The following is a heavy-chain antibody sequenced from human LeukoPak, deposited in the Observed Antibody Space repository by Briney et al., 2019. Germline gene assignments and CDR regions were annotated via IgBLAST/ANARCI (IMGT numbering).Heavy chain of an antibody. D-gene: IGHD2-15*01. J-gene: IGHJ4*02. CDR3: ARRSYSGLDY. CDR2: ISSSSSTI. CDR1: GFTFSSYS. Sequence: GGSLRLSCAASGFTFSSYSMKWVRQAPGKGLEWVSYISSSSSTIYYADSVKGRFTISRDNAINSLYLQMNSLRAEDTAVYYCARRSYSGLDYWGQGTLVTVSS. V-gene: IGHV3-48*01.